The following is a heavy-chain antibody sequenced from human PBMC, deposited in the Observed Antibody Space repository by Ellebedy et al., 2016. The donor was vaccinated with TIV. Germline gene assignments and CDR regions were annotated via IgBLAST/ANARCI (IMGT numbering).Heavy chain of an antibody. Sequence: PGGSLRLSRAASGFSFSEYYMSWIRQAPGKGLEWVSYISSSSSYANNADSVKGRFSISRDNAKNSLHLQLNSLRAEDTAIYYCARSYDSSGPYGFDYWGQGTLVTVSS. J-gene: IGHJ4*02. V-gene: IGHV3-11*06. CDR1: GFSFSEYY. CDR3: ARSYDSSGPYGFDY. CDR2: ISSSSSYA. D-gene: IGHD3-22*01.